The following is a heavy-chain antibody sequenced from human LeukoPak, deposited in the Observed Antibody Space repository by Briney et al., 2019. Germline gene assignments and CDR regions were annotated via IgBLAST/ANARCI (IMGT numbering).Heavy chain of an antibody. CDR3: ARLHPNGPAEY. V-gene: IGHV4-39*07. Sequence: PSETLSLTCAVSGASIRSSAGYRWGWIRQPPVKGLEWIGQISYDGRREYNPSLRSRVTISLDTSKNQFSLRMTSVTAADAAVFYCARLHPNGPAEYWGRGTLVTVSS. CDR1: GASIRSSAGYR. J-gene: IGHJ4*02. D-gene: IGHD2-8*01. CDR2: ISYDGRR.